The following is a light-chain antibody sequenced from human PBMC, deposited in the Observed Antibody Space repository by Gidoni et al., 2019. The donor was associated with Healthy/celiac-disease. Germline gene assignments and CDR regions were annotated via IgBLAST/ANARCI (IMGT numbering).Light chain of an antibody. Sequence: DIQMTQFTSSLSASVGDRVTITCRASQSISSYLNWYQQKPGKAPKLLIYAASSLQSGVPSRFSGSGSGTDFTITISSLQPEDFATYYYQQSYSTPTFGQGTRLEIK. V-gene: IGKV1-39*01. J-gene: IGKJ5*01. CDR3: QQSYSTPT. CDR1: QSISSY. CDR2: AAS.